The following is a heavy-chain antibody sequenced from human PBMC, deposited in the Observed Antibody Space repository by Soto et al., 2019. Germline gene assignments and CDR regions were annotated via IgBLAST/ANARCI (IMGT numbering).Heavy chain of an antibody. D-gene: IGHD3-3*01. CDR2: MNPNSGNT. V-gene: IGHV1-8*01. CDR3: ARGSRYYDFWSGYTSGYYYYYMDV. CDR1: GYTFTSYD. J-gene: IGHJ6*03. Sequence: ASVKVSCKASGYTFTSYDINWVRQATGQGLEWMGWMNPNSGNTGYAQKFQGRVTMTRNTSISTAYMELSSLRSEDTAVYYCARGSRYYDFWSGYTSGYYYYYMDVWGKGTTVTVSS.